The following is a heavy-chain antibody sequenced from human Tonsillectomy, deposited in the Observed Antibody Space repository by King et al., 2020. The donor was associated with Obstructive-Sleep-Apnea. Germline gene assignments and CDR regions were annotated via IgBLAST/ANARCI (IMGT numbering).Heavy chain of an antibody. V-gene: IGHV3-23*04. Sequence: VQLVESGGGLVQPGGSLRLSCATSGFTFSSSAMSWVRQAPGKGLEWVSAISGSGVGTHYADSVKGRFTISRDNSKNTLYLQMDSLGVEDTAVCYFAKADGHCGSRSCYMTFHHWGRGALVTVSP. J-gene: IGHJ1*01. CDR1: GFTFSSSA. D-gene: IGHD2-2*01. CDR2: ISGSGVGT. CDR3: AKADGHCGSRSCYMTFHH.